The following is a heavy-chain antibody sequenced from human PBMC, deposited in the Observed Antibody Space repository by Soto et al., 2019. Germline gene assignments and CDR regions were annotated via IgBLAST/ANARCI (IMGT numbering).Heavy chain of an antibody. CDR3: ARGFFFFKQKTAYEIAARSRHS. Sequence: SWIRQRPGKGLEGIGNIYYSGSTNYNPSLKSRVTMSLDTAKNQFSLKLTALTAADTAVYYCARGFFFFKQKTAYEIAARSRHS. V-gene: IGHV4-59*01. CDR2: IYYSGST. J-gene: IGHJ5*01. D-gene: IGHD3-3*01.